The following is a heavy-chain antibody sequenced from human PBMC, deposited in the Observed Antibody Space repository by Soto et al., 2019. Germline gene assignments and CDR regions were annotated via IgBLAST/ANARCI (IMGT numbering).Heavy chain of an antibody. CDR1: GFTFISYA. J-gene: IGHJ1*01. CDR2: ISGSGGST. CDR3: AKDIEQQLVYFQH. D-gene: IGHD6-13*01. V-gene: IGHV3-23*01. Sequence: GGSLRLSCAASGFTFISYAMIFFRHSPGKGLEWVSAISGSGGSTYYADSVKGRFTISRDNSKNTLYLQMNSLRAEDTAVYYCAKDIEQQLVYFQHWGQGTLVTVS.